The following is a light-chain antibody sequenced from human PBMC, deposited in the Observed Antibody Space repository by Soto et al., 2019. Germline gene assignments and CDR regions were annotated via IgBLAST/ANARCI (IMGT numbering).Light chain of an antibody. V-gene: IGKV3-11*01. CDR1: QSVSSY. CDR3: QQRRDWPLT. CDR2: DAS. J-gene: IGKJ4*01. Sequence: EIVLTQSPATLSLSPGERATLSCRASQSVSSYLAWSQQKPGQAPRLLISDASNRATGIPARFSGSGSGTDFTLTVSSLEPEDFAVYYCQQRRDWPLTFGGGTKVEI.